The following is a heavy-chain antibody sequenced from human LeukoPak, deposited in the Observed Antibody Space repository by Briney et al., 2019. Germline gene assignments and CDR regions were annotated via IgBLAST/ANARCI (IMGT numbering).Heavy chain of an antibody. CDR2: ISNSGSTI. CDR1: GFTFSDYY. Sequence: PGGSLRLSCAASGFTFSDYYMSWIRQAPGKGLEWVSYISNSGSTIYYAGSVKGRFTISRDNAKNSLYLQMNSLRAEDTAVYYCARDLWHNWNYRTDYWGQGTLVTVSS. CDR3: ARDLWHNWNYRTDY. D-gene: IGHD1-7*01. J-gene: IGHJ4*02. V-gene: IGHV3-11*01.